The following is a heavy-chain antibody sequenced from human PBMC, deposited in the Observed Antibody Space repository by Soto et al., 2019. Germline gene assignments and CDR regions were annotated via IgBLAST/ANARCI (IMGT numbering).Heavy chain of an antibody. CDR3: ARGPPHHY. Sequence: SETLSLTCAVSGGSISSGGYSWSWIRQPPGKGLEWIGYIYHSGNTYYNPSLKSRVTISVDWSKNQFSLTLSSVTAADTAVYYCARGPPHHYWGQRTLVTVSS. J-gene: IGHJ4*02. V-gene: IGHV4-30-2*01. CDR1: GGSISSGGYS. CDR2: IYHSGNT.